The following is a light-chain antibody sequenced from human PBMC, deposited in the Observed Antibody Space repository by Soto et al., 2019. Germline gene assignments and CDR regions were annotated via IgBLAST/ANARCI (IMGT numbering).Light chain of an antibody. J-gene: IGKJ5*01. V-gene: IGKV3-15*01. CDR1: QSVSSN. Sequence: EIVLTQSPGTLSLSPGERATLYCRASQSVSSNLACYQQKPGQAPRLIIYGASTRATGIPARFSGSGSGTEFTLTISSLQSEDFATYYCQQYNNWHPITFGQGTRLEI. CDR2: GAS. CDR3: QQYNNWHPIT.